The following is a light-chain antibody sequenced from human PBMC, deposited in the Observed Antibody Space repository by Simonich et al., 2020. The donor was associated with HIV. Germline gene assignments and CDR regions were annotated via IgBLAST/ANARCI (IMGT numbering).Light chain of an antibody. J-gene: IGKJ2*01. CDR3: QQYNTWPPAYT. Sequence: EIVLTQSPGTLSLSPGERATLSCRASQSVSSSYLAWYQQKPGQAPRLLIYGASSRATCIPDRFSGSGSGTDFTLTISSLQSEDFAVYYCQQYNTWPPAYTFGQGTKLEIK. CDR1: QSVSSSY. V-gene: IGKV3-20*01. CDR2: GAS.